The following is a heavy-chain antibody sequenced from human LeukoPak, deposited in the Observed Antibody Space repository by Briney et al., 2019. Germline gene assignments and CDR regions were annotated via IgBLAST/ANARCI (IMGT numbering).Heavy chain of an antibody. V-gene: IGHV4-38-2*02. J-gene: IGHJ4*02. CDR2: IYHSGNT. Sequence: SETLSLTCTVSGYSISSGYYWGWIRPPPGKGLEWIGNIYHSGNTYYNPSLKSRVTISVDTSKNQFSLKLSSVTAADTAVYYCARDGVSREFRVWGQGTLVTVSS. CDR3: ARDGVSREFRV. CDR1: GYSISSGYY. D-gene: IGHD3-10*01.